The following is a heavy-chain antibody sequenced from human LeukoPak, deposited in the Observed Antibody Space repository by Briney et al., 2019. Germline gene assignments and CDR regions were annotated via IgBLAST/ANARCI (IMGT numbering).Heavy chain of an antibody. D-gene: IGHD2/OR15-2a*01. CDR1: GFTFSSYA. J-gene: IGHJ6*02. CDR2: ISYDGSNK. V-gene: IGHV3-30*04. Sequence: TGRSLRLSCAASGFTFSSYAMHWVRQAPGKGLEWVAVISYDGSNKYYADSVKGRFTISRDNSKNTLYLQMNSLRAEDTAVYYCAGGVSRYYYGMDVWGQGTTVTVSS. CDR3: AGGVSRYYYGMDV.